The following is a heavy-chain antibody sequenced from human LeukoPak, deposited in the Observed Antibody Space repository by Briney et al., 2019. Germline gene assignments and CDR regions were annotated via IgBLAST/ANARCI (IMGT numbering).Heavy chain of an antibody. CDR1: GYAFTSDG. Sequence: ASVKVSCKASGYAFTSDGISWVRQAPGQGLEWMGWISAYNGNTNYAQKLQGRVTMTTDTSTSTAYMELRSMRSDDTAVYYCARTGVVVAGLYYMDVWGKGTTVTVSS. D-gene: IGHD2-15*01. CDR2: ISAYNGNT. CDR3: ARTGVVVAGLYYMDV. V-gene: IGHV1-18*01. J-gene: IGHJ6*03.